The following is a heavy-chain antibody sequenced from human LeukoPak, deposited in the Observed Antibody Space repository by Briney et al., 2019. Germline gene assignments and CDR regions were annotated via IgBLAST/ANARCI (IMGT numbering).Heavy chain of an antibody. D-gene: IGHD3-3*01. Sequence: PGASVKVSCKTSGYTFTGYYMHWVRQAPAQGLEWMGWINPNSGGTNYAQKFQGRVTMTRDTSISTAYMELSRLRSDDTAVYYCARGSDDFWSGYSPSYWGQGTLVTVSS. CDR2: INPNSGGT. J-gene: IGHJ4*02. V-gene: IGHV1-2*02. CDR1: GYTFTGYY. CDR3: ARGSDDFWSGYSPSY.